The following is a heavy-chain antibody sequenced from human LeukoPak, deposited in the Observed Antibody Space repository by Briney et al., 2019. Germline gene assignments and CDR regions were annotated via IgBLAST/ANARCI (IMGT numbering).Heavy chain of an antibody. D-gene: IGHD1-26*01. Sequence: SETLSLTCTVSGGSMSPYHWGWIRQPPGKGLEWTGYIYYSGSTNYNPSLKSRVTISVDTSKNQFSLKLSSVTAADTAVYYCARLKVRVGATRHFDYWGQGTLVTVSS. V-gene: IGHV4-59*08. CDR3: ARLKVRVGATRHFDY. J-gene: IGHJ4*02. CDR1: GGSMSPYH. CDR2: IYYSGST.